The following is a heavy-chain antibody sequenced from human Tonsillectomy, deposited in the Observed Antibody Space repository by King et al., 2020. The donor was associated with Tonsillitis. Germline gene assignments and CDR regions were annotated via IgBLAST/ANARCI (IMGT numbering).Heavy chain of an antibody. Sequence: VQLQESGPGLVKPSETLSLTCTVSVGSISGYYWSWIRQPPGKGLEWIGYIYYSGSTNYNPSLKSRVTISVDTSKNQFSLKLSSVTAADTAVYYCARVDYNRAFDIWGQGTMVTVSS. CDR2: IYYSGST. V-gene: IGHV4-59*01. J-gene: IGHJ3*02. CDR3: ARVDYNRAFDI. CDR1: VGSISGYY. D-gene: IGHD4-11*01.